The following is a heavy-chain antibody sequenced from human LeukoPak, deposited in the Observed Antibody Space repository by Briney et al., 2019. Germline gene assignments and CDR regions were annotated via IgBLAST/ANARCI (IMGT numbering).Heavy chain of an antibody. Sequence: GGSPRLSCAASGLTFSSYWMSWVRQAPGKGLEWVAHIKQEGSEKYYVDSVKGRFTISRDNAKNSLYLQMNSLRAEDTAVYYCAKYNRNWDFDYWGQGTLVTVSS. J-gene: IGHJ4*02. CDR3: AKYNRNWDFDY. CDR1: GLTFSSYW. D-gene: IGHD1-7*01. CDR2: IKQEGSEK. V-gene: IGHV3-7*01.